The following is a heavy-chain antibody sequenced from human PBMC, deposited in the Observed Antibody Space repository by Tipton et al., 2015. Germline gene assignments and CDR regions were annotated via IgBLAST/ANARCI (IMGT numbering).Heavy chain of an antibody. V-gene: IGHV4-4*02. J-gene: IGHJ6*02. CDR2: IFHSGNT. CDR3: ARDLEHGMDV. CDR1: GGSISSGHW. D-gene: IGHD5-24*01. Sequence: TLSLTCAVSGGSISSGHWWTWVRQPPGKGLEWIGEIFHSGNTDYNPSLKSRVTMSVDKSKKQFSLELSSVTAADTAVYYCARDLEHGMDVWGQGTTVTVSS.